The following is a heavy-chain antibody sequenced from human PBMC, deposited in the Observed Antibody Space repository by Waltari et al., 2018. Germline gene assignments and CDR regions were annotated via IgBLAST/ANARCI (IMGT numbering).Heavy chain of an antibody. Sequence: QVQLQESGPGLVKPSETLSLTCTVSGGSISSYYWSWIRQPPGKGLEWIGYIYYSGSTNYNPSLKSRVTISVDTSKNQFSLKLSSVTAADTAVYYCARGRATGAHFDWLLFYWGQGTLVTVSS. D-gene: IGHD3-9*01. J-gene: IGHJ4*02. V-gene: IGHV4-59*01. CDR2: IYYSGST. CDR3: ARGRATGAHFDWLLFY. CDR1: GGSISSYY.